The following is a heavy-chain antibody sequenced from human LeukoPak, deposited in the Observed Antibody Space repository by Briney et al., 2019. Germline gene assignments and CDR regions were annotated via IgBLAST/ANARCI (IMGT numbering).Heavy chain of an antibody. CDR1: GFTFDDYA. CDR3: AKDLVVRGVIISFGLDY. J-gene: IGHJ4*02. CDR2: ISWNSGSI. D-gene: IGHD3-10*01. V-gene: IGHV3-9*03. Sequence: QSGRSLRLSCAASGFTFDDYAMHWVRQAPGKGLEWVSGISWNSGSIGYADSVKGRFTISRDNAKNSLYLQMNSLRAEDMALYYCAKDLVVRGVIISFGLDYWGQGTQVTVSS.